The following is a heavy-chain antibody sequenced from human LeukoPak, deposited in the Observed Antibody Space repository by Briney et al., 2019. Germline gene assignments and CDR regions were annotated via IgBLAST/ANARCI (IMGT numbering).Heavy chain of an antibody. J-gene: IGHJ5*02. CDR1: GFTFTTYW. D-gene: IGHD3-10*01. V-gene: IGHV3-7*01. CDR2: IKPDGSEK. Sequence: GSLRLSCAASGFTFTTYWMGWVRQAPGKGLEWVASIKPDGSEKYYVDSVKGRFTISRDSAENTVYLQMESLKGEDTAFYYCARPLLYYYGSETYFWFDLWGQGTLVTVSS. CDR3: ARPLLYYYGSETYFWFDL.